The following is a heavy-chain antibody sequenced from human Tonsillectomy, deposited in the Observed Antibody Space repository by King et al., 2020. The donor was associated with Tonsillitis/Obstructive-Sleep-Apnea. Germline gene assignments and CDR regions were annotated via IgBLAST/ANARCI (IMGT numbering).Heavy chain of an antibody. D-gene: IGHD4-17*01. CDR3: ARVVLGHAYGDYGPLDY. V-gene: IGHV4-59*01. CDR1: GGSISSYY. Sequence: QLQESGPGLVKPSETLSLTCTVSGGSISSYYWSWIRQPPGKGLEWIGYIYYSGSTNYNPSLKSRVTISVDTSKNQFSLKLSSVTAADTAVYYCARVVLGHAYGDYGPLDYWGQGTLVTVSS. CDR2: IYYSGST. J-gene: IGHJ4*02.